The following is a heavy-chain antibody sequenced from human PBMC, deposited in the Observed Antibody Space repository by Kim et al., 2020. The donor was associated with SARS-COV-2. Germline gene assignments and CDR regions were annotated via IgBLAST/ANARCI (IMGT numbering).Heavy chain of an antibody. D-gene: IGHD3-10*01. Sequence: SVKVSCKASGGTFSSYAISWVRQAPGQGLEWMGRIIPILGIANYAQKFQGRVTITADKSTSTAYMELSSLRSEDTAVYYCAREDYYGSGSYYNYYYYGMDVWGQGTTVTVSS. J-gene: IGHJ6*02. CDR1: GGTFSSYA. CDR2: IIPILGIA. CDR3: AREDYYGSGSYYNYYYYGMDV. V-gene: IGHV1-69*04.